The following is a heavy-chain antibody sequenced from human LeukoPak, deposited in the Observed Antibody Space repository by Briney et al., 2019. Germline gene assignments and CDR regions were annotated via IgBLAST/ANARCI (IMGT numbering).Heavy chain of an antibody. CDR3: ARTVRGIVMPQNAFDI. V-gene: IGHV3-7*01. J-gene: IGHJ3*02. Sequence: GGSLRLSCAASGFTFSNYWMSWVRPAPGKGLEWVANIKQDGSEKYYVDSVKGRFTISRDNAKNALYLQMDSLRVEDTAVYYCARTVRGIVMPQNAFDIWGQGTKVTVSS. CDR1: GFTFSNYW. CDR2: IKQDGSEK. D-gene: IGHD3-22*01.